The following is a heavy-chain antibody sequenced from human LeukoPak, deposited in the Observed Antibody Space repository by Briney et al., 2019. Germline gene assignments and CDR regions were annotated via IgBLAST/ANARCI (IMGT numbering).Heavy chain of an antibody. J-gene: IGHJ4*02. CDR2: ISSSSSYI. CDR3: AREAPYFYFDY. Sequence: GGSLRLSCAASGFTFSSYSMNWVRQAPGKGLEWVSSISSSSSYIYYADSVKGRFTISRDNAKYSLYLKMNSLSADDTAVYYCAREAPYFYFDYWGQGPVVTVSS. CDR1: GFTFSSYS. V-gene: IGHV3-21*01. D-gene: IGHD2/OR15-2a*01.